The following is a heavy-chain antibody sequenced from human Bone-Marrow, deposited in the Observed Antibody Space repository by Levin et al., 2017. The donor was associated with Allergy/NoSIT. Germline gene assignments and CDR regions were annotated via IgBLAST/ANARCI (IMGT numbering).Heavy chain of an antibody. D-gene: IGHD5-18*01. V-gene: IGHV5-51*01. J-gene: IGHJ3*02. CDR2: IYPGDSDT. Sequence: GESLKISCKGSGYSFTSYWIGWVRQMPGKGLEWMGIIYPGDSDTRYSPSFQGQVTISADKSISTAYLQWSSLKASDTAMYYCARRTPGYSFGTGRAFDIWGQGTMVTVSS. CDR1: GYSFTSYW. CDR3: ARRTPGYSFGTGRAFDI.